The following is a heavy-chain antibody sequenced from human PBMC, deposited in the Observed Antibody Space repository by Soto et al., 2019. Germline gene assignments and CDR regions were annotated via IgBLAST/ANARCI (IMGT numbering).Heavy chain of an antibody. CDR3: ACVLASGFDP. J-gene: IGHJ5*02. CDR2: ISGYNGNT. CDR1: GYTFSSYG. D-gene: IGHD6-13*01. V-gene: IGHV1-18*01. Sequence: GASVKVSCKASGYTFSSYGISWVRQAPGQGLEWMGWISGYNGNTNFAQNLQGRVTMTTDTPTSTAFMELRSLRSDDTAVYYCACVLASGFDPWGQGTLVTVSS.